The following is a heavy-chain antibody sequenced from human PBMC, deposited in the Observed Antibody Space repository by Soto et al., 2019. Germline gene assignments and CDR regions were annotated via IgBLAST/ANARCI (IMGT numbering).Heavy chain of an antibody. CDR1: GFTFSSDA. Sequence: EVQLLESGGGLVQPGGSLRLSCAASGFTFSSDAMSWVRQAPGKGLEWVSAISGSGGSTYYADSVKGRFTISRDNSKNTLYLQMNSMRAEDTAVYYCAKDRDGGGNFEYWGQGTLVTVSS. V-gene: IGHV3-23*01. CDR3: AKDRDGGGNFEY. CDR2: ISGSGGST. D-gene: IGHD3-16*01. J-gene: IGHJ4*02.